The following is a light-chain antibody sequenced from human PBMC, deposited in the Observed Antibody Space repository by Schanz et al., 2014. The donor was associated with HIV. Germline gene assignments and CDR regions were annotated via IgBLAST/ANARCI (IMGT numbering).Light chain of an antibody. V-gene: IGKV1-5*03. CDR3: QQYDTYPYT. CDR1: QRISWW. J-gene: IGKJ2*01. CDR2: RAS. Sequence: DIQMTQSPSTLSTSVGDRVTITCRASQRISWWLAWYQQKPGQAPSLLIYRASTLQTGVPSRFSGSGSGTEFTLTITTLQPEDFATYYCQQYDTYPYTFGQGTTLDLK.